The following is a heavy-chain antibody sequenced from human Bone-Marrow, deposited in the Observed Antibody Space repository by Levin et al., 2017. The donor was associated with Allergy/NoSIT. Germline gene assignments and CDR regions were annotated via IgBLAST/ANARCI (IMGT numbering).Heavy chain of an antibody. V-gene: IGHV4-34*01. CDR2: ISPTGDT. Sequence: SETLSLTCAVSGGSFSGSYWTWIRQSPDKGLEWIGEISPTGDTNYNPALESRVSISVDTSTLHFSLRMSAMTASDTAVYFCARGGRYCSGVCNYYLDSWGQGALVTVSS. CDR1: GGSFSGSY. D-gene: IGHD2-8*02. CDR3: ARGGRYCSGVCNYYLDS. J-gene: IGHJ4*02.